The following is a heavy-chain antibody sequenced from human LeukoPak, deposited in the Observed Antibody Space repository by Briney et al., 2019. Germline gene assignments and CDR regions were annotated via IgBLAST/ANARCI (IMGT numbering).Heavy chain of an antibody. CDR3: ARSLHSSGWYW. CDR1: GFTFSSYA. CDR2: ISGSGGST. J-gene: IGHJ4*02. D-gene: IGHD6-19*01. Sequence: GGSLRLSCAASGFTFSSYAMSWVRQAPGKGLEWVSTISGSGGSTYYADSVKGRLTISRDNSKNTLYLQMNSLRAEDTAVYYCARSLHSSGWYWWGQGTLVTVSS. V-gene: IGHV3-23*01.